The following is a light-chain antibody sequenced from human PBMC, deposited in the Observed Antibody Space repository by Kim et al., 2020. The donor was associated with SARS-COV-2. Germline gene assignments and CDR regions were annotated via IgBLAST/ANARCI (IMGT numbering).Light chain of an antibody. CDR1: QSISSY. CDR2: AKS. V-gene: IGKV3-15*01. CDR3: QQYSDWPYT. J-gene: IGKJ2*01. Sequence: EIVMTQSPATLSVSPGERVTLSCRASQSISSYFAWYQQKPGQAPRLLIYAKSTRATGIPARFSGSGSGTEFTLTINSLQSEDFAVYYCQQYSDWPYTFGQGTKLEI.